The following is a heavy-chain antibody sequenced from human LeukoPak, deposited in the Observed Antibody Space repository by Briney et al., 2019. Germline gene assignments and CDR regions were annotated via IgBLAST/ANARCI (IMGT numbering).Heavy chain of an antibody. V-gene: IGHV4-59*02. CDR3: VRGGDGYNTDY. D-gene: IGHD5-24*01. Sequence: PSETLSLTCTVSGGSVSSYYWSWIRQPPGKGLEWIGYIYYSGSTNYNPSLKSRVTISVDTSKNQFSLKLSSVSAEDTAVYYCVRGGDGYNTDYWGQGTLVTVSS. CDR2: IYYSGST. CDR1: GGSVSSYY. J-gene: IGHJ4*02.